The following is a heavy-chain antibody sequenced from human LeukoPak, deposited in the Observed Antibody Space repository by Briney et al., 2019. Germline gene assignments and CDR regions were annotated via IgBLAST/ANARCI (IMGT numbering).Heavy chain of an antibody. D-gene: IGHD3-22*01. J-gene: IGHJ3*02. V-gene: IGHV4-59*01. CDR3: ARSRYYDSSGYFTDRSAFDI. CDR1: GGSISSYY. CDR2: IYYSGST. Sequence: SETLSLTCTVSGGSISSYYWSWIRQPQGKGLEWIGYIYYSGSTNYNPSLKSRVTISVDTSKNQFSLKLSSVTAADTAVYYCARSRYYDSSGYFTDRSAFDIWGQGTMVTVSS.